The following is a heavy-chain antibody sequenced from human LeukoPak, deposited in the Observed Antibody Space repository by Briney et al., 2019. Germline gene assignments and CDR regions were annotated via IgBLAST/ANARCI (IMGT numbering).Heavy chain of an antibody. CDR1: GFTFSSYG. J-gene: IGHJ4*02. Sequence: SGGTLRLSCAASGFTFSSYGMSWVRQAPGKGLEWVSAISGSGGSTYYADSVKGRFTISRDNSKNTLYLQMNSLRAEDTAVYYCAKDLQIAVADDFDYWGQGTLVTVSS. CDR3: AKDLQIAVADDFDY. V-gene: IGHV3-23*01. CDR2: ISGSGGST. D-gene: IGHD6-19*01.